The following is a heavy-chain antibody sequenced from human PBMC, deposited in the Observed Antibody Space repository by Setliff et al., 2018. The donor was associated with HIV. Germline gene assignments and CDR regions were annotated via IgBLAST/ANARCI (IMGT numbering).Heavy chain of an antibody. CDR1: GDSINGYF. D-gene: IGHD3-16*01. CDR2: IFTSGIT. Sequence: PSETLSLTCTVSGDSINGYFWSWIRQPAGKGLEWIGRIFTSGITNYSPSLKSRVTMSADTSKNQFSLNLNSVTAAGTAVYYCAREPKGGDDRALDYWGQGTLVTVSS. J-gene: IGHJ4*02. V-gene: IGHV4-4*07. CDR3: AREPKGGDDRALDY.